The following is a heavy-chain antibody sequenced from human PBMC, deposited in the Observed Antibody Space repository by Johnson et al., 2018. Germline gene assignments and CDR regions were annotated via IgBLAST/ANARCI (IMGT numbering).Heavy chain of an antibody. CDR3: TTGRRGAVDI. V-gene: IGHV3-15*01. Sequence: EVQLVESGGGLVKPGGSLRLSCAASGFTFSNAWMSWVRQAPGKGLEWVGRIKSKTDGGTRDYAAPGKGRFTISRDESKNTLYLQLNSLKTEDTAVYYCTTGRRGAVDIWGQGTMVTVSS. J-gene: IGHJ3*02. D-gene: IGHD1-1*01. CDR1: GFTFSNAW. CDR2: IKSKTDGGTR.